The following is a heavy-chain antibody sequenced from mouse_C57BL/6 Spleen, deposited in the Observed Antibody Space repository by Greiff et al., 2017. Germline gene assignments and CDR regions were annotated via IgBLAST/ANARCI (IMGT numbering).Heavy chain of an antibody. CDR2: IRLKTDNYAT. V-gene: IGHV6-3*01. D-gene: IGHD5-5*01. J-gene: IGHJ2*01. CDR3: TGQLPFYYFDY. CDR1: GFTFSNYW. Sequence: EVKLVESGGGLVQPGGSMKLSCVASGFTFSNYWMNWVRQSPEKGLEWVGQIRLKTDNYATHYAESVKGRFTISRDDSKSSVYLQMNNLRAEDTGIDYCTGQLPFYYFDYWGQGTTLTVSS.